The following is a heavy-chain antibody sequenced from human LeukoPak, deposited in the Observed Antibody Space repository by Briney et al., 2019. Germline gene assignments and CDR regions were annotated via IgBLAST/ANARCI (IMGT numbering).Heavy chain of an antibody. CDR3: ARVGKNGWDFDH. V-gene: IGHV3-21*01. J-gene: IGHJ4*02. CDR1: GFPFSSNS. D-gene: IGHD6-19*01. CDR2: ITSSSRYI. Sequence: GGSLRLSCEASGFPFSSNSMSWVRQARGKGLEWVSSITSSSRYIYYADSVRGRFTISRDKTKDLLHLQMSSLRAEDTAVYYCARVGKNGWDFDHWGQGTLVTVSS.